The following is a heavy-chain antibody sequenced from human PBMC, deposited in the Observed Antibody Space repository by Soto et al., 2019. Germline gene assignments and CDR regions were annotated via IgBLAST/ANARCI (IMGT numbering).Heavy chain of an antibody. V-gene: IGHV4-59*01. CDR3: ARDHRLEPRAYYYAMDV. CDR2: IYYSGST. J-gene: IGHJ6*02. D-gene: IGHD1-1*01. Sequence: PSETLSLTCTVSGGSISSYYWSWIRQPPGKGLEWIGYIYYSGSTNYNPSLKSRVTISVDTSKNQFSLKLSSVTAADTAVYYCARDHRLEPRAYYYAMDVWGQGTTVTVSS. CDR1: GGSISSYY.